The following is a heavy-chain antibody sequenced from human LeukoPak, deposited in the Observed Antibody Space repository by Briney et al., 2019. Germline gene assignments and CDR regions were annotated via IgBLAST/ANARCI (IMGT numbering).Heavy chain of an antibody. Sequence: GESLKISCKASGYTFTRYWIGWGRQVRGEVLEWMGIIYPGDSDTTYSPSFRGQVTISADKSSSIIYLQWSSLKASDTAMYYCAREGNTRHYLDVWGKGTTVSVS. CDR2: IYPGDSDT. CDR1: GYTFTRYW. V-gene: IGHV5-51*01. D-gene: IGHD2-15*01. CDR3: AREGNTRHYLDV. J-gene: IGHJ6*03.